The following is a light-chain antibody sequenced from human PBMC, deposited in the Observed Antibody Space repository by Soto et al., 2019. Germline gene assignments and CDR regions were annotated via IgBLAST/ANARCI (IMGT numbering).Light chain of an antibody. CDR3: QQFNSYHT. CDR2: DAS. V-gene: IGKV1-13*02. J-gene: IGKJ3*01. CDR1: QGISSA. Sequence: AIQLTQSPSSLSASVGDRVTITCRASQGISSALAWYQQKPGKAPKLLIYDASSLESGVPSRFSGSGSGTDFTLTISSLQPEDFATYYCQQFNSYHTFGPWTKVDIK.